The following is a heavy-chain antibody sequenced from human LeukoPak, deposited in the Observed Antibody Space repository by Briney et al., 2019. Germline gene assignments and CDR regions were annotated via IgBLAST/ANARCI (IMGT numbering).Heavy chain of an antibody. CDR1: GGSFSGYY. CDR2: INHSGST. CDR3: ARSPRYYYYYMDV. V-gene: IGHV4-34*01. Sequence: ASETLSLTCAVYGGSFSGYYWSWIRQPPGKGLEWIGEINHSGSTNYNPSLKSRVTISVDTSKNQFSLKLSSVTAADTAVYYCARSPRYYYYYMDVWGKGTTVTISS. J-gene: IGHJ6*03.